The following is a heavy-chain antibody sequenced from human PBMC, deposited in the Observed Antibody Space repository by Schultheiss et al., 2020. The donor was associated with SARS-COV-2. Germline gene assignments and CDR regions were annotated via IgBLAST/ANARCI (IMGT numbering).Heavy chain of an antibody. V-gene: IGHV3-47*01. J-gene: IGHJ6*02. CDR1: GFAFSSYA. D-gene: IGHD4-11*01. CDR3: AKRPLQYTYYYYGMDV. Sequence: GESLKISCAASGFAFSSYALHWVRRAPGKGLEWVSAIDTGGDTDYADSVMGRFTISRDNAKNTLYLQMNSLRAEDTAVYYCAKRPLQYTYYYYGMDVWGQGTTVTVSS. CDR2: IDTGGDT.